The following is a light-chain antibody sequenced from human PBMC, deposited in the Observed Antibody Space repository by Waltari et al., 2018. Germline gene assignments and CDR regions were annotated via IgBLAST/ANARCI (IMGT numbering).Light chain of an antibody. Sequence: DIQMIQSPSSLSASVGHRVTITCRASQTINDYLNWYQQKPGEAPKLLIYAASSLQRGVPSRFSGTGSGTDFTLTISSLQPEDFATYYCQQSYSSRRSFGGGTKVEI. J-gene: IGKJ4*01. V-gene: IGKV1-39*01. CDR2: AAS. CDR1: QTINDY. CDR3: QQSYSSRRS.